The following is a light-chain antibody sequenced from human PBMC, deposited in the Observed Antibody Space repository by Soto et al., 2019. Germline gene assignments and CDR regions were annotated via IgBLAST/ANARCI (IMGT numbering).Light chain of an antibody. V-gene: IGKV3-20*01. CDR2: AAS. J-gene: IGKJ5*01. CDR3: QQYGSSPIT. CDR1: QSVSSSY. Sequence: EIVLTQSPGTLSLSPGERATLSCRTSQSVSSSYLAWYQQKPGQAPRLLIYAASSRATGVPDRFSGSGSGTDFSLTISRLEPEDFAVYYCQQYGSSPITFGQGTRLEIK.